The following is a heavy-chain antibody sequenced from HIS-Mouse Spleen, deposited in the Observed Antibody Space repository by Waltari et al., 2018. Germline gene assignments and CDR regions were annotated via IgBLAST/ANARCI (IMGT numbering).Heavy chain of an antibody. CDR2: IYYSGST. Sequence: QLQLQESGPGLVTPSETLSLTCTVSGVSISSSTYYWGGIRQPPGKGLEWIGSIYYSGSTYYNPSLKSRVTISVDTSKNQFSLKLSSVTAADTAVYYCAREIPYSSSWYDWYFDLWGRGTLVTVSS. CDR3: AREIPYSSSWYDWYFDL. CDR1: GVSISSSTYY. J-gene: IGHJ2*01. V-gene: IGHV4-39*07. D-gene: IGHD6-13*01.